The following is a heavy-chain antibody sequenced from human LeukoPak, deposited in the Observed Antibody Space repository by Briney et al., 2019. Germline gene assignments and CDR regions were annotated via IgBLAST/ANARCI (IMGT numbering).Heavy chain of an antibody. J-gene: IGHJ4*02. CDR3: AKDPQHYYDSSGYYFVY. D-gene: IGHD3-22*01. V-gene: IGHV3-23*01. Sequence: GGSLRLSCAASGFTFSSYAMSWVRQAPGKGLEWVSAISGSGGSTYYADSVKGRFTISRDNSKNTLYLQMNSPRAEDTAVYYCAKDPQHYYDSSGYYFVYWGQGTLVTVSS. CDR1: GFTFSSYA. CDR2: ISGSGGST.